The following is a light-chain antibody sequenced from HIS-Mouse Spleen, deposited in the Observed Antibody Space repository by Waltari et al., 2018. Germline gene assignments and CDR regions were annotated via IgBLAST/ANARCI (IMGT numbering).Light chain of an antibody. CDR1: ALPKKY. J-gene: IGLJ2*01. V-gene: IGLV3-10*01. CDR3: YSTDSIGNHRV. Sequence: SYELTQPPSVSVSPGQTARITCSGDALPKKYAYWYQQKSGQAPVLVIYEDSKRPAGIPGGSPASTTGKLATLTVSGAQVEDEAAYYCYSTDSIGNHRVFGGGTKLTVL. CDR2: EDS.